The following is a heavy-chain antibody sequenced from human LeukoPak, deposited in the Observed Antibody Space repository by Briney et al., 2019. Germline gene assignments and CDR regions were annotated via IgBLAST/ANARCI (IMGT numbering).Heavy chain of an antibody. V-gene: IGHV1-2*06. Sequence: ASVNVSCKASGYTFTSYGISWVRQAPGQGLEWMGRIHPSSGATNYAQRFQGRVTLTRDTSINTAYMELSRLTSDDTAVYYCARDLPFEDWGQGTLVTVSS. CDR3: ARDLPFED. CDR1: GYTFTSYG. CDR2: IHPSSGAT. J-gene: IGHJ4*02. D-gene: IGHD2/OR15-2a*01.